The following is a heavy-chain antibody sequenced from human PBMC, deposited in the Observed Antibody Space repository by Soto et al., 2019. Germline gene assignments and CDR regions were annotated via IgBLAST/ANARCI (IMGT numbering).Heavy chain of an antibody. D-gene: IGHD2-21*02. J-gene: IGHJ6*02. CDR2: IYWDDDK. CDR3: IQSRCGGDCLQSYASYYYYGMDV. V-gene: IGHV2-5*02. Sequence: QITLKESGPTLVKPTQTLTLTCTFSAFSLSTGGVGVGWIRKPQGKALEWLALIYWDDDKRYSPSLRSRLTLTKDTTKNQVVLTMTNMDPVDTATYYCIQSRCGGDCLQSYASYYYYGMDVWGQGTTVTVAS. CDR1: AFSLSTGGVG.